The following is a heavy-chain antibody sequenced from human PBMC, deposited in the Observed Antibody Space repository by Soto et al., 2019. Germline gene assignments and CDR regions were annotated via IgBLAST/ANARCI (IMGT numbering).Heavy chain of an antibody. CDR2: IIPIFGTA. V-gene: IGHV1-69*01. J-gene: IGHJ4*02. CDR1: GGTFSSYA. Sequence: QVQLVQSGAEVKKPGSSVKVSCKASGGTFSSYAISWVRQAPGQGLEWMGGIIPIFGTANYAQKFQGRVTTTADESTSTAYMELSSLRSEDTAVYYCSGGDGYNFPPTLDYWGQGTLVTVSS. CDR3: SGGDGYNFPPTLDY. D-gene: IGHD5-12*01.